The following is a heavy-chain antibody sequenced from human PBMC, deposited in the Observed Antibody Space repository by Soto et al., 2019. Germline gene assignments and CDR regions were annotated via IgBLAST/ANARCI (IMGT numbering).Heavy chain of an antibody. CDR2: IYYSGTT. V-gene: IGHV4-30-2*01. CDR1: NGSVSSGTYS. CDR3: ARTDTVGYYPY. J-gene: IGHJ4*02. Sequence: SETLSLTCTVSNGSVSSGTYSWSWARQPPGKGLEWIGYIYYSGTTYYTPSLKSRLTMSMDRANDHFSLNLTSVTAADTAVYFCARTDTVGYYPYFGQGKRVTVSS. D-gene: IGHD3-3*01.